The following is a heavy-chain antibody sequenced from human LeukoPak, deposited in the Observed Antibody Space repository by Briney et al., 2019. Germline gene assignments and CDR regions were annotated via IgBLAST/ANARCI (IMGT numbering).Heavy chain of an antibody. CDR2: IKQDGSEK. D-gene: IGHD4-23*01. CDR3: ARGGSLRWPNWFDP. CDR1: GFTFSSYW. Sequence: GGSLRLSCAASGFTFSSYWMSWVRQAPGKGLEWVANIKQDGSEKYYVDSVKGRFTISRDNAKNSLYLQMNSLRAEDTAVYYCARGGSLRWPNWFDPWGQGTLVTVSS. J-gene: IGHJ5*02. V-gene: IGHV3-7*01.